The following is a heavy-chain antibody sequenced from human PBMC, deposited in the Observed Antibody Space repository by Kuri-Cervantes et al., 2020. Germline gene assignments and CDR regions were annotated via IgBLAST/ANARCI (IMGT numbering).Heavy chain of an antibody. V-gene: IGHV1-18*01. D-gene: IGHD3-9*01. CDR1: GYTFTSYG. CDR2: ISAYNGNT. Sequence: ASVKVSCKASGYTFTSYGISWVRQAPGQGLEWMGWISAYNGNTNYAQKLQGRVTMTTDTSTSTAYMELRSLRSDDTAVYYCAREKYYDILTGLETTYYFDYWGQGTLVTFSS. J-gene: IGHJ4*02. CDR3: AREKYYDILTGLETTYYFDY.